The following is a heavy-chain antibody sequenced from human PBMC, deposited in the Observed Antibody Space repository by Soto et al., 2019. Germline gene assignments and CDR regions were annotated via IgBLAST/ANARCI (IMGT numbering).Heavy chain of an antibody. D-gene: IGHD4-17*01. J-gene: IGHJ4*02. Sequence: LRETLSLTCAVSGGSISSSNWWSWVRQPPGKGLEWSGEIYHSGCTNYNPSLKRRVTISVDKSKNQFSLKLSSVTAADTAVYYCARAPRRIIRYGDFDYWGQGALVNVSS. CDR2: IYHSGCT. CDR1: GGSISSSNW. V-gene: IGHV4-4*02. CDR3: ARAPRRIIRYGDFDY.